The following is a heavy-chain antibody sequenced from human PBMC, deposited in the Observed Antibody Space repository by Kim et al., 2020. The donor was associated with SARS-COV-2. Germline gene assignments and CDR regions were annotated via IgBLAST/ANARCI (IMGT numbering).Heavy chain of an antibody. V-gene: IGHV5-51*01. D-gene: IGHD6-19*01. Sequence: EESLKISCKGSGYSFTSYWIGWVRQMPGKGLEWMGSIYPGDSDTRYSPSFQGQVTIPADKSISTAYLQWSSLKASDTAMYYCASRGIAVAGPSGYYYYGMDVWGKGNTVTVSS. CDR3: ASRGIAVAGPSGYYYYGMDV. CDR2: IYPGDSDT. CDR1: GYSFTSYW. J-gene: IGHJ6*04.